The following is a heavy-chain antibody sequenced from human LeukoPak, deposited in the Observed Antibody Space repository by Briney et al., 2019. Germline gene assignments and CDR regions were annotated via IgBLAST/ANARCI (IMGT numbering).Heavy chain of an antibody. CDR3: ESWKMSRVTTLAFDI. Sequence: ASVKVSCKASGGTFSSYAISLVRQAPGQGLEWMGGIIPIFGTANYAQKFQGRVTITADKSTSTAYMELSSLRSEDTAVYYYESWKMSRVTTLAFDIWGQGTMVTVSS. V-gene: IGHV1-69*06. CDR1: GGTFSSYA. CDR2: IIPIFGTA. J-gene: IGHJ3*02. D-gene: IGHD4-17*01.